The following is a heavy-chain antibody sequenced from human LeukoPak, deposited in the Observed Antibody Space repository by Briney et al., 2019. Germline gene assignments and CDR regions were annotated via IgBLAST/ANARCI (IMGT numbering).Heavy chain of an antibody. V-gene: IGHV3-11*04. Sequence: GGSLRLSCAASGFTFSDYYMSWIRQAPGKGLEWVSYISSSGSTIYYADSVKGRSTISRDNAKNSLYLQMNSLRAEDTAVYYCARDLPIGRFGEMYYFDYWGQGTLVTVSS. CDR2: ISSSGSTI. CDR3: ARDLPIGRFGEMYYFDY. D-gene: IGHD3-10*01. CDR1: GFTFSDYY. J-gene: IGHJ4*02.